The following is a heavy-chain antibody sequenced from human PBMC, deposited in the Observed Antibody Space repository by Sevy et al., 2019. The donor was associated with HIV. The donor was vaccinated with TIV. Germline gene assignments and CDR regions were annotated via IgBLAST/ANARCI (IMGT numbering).Heavy chain of an antibody. J-gene: IGHJ6*02. CDR1: GFTVSSNY. CDR2: IYSGGST. V-gene: IGHV3-53*01. CDR3: ARASITIFGVVITFYGMDV. Sequence: GGSLRLSCAASGFTVSSNYMSWVRQAPGKGLEWVSVIYSGGSTYYADSVKGRFTISRDNSKNTLYLQMNSLRAEDTAVYYCARASITIFGVVITFYGMDVWGQGTTVTVSS. D-gene: IGHD3-3*01.